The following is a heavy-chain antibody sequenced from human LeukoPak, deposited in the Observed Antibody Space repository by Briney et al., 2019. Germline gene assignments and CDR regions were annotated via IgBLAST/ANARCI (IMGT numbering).Heavy chain of an antibody. CDR3: ATGNIVRGVIIGAVFDY. Sequence: ASVKVSCKVSGYTLTELSMHWVRQAPGKGLEWVGGFYPEDGETIYAQKFQGRVTMTEDTSTDTAYMELSSLRSEDTAVYYCATGNIVRGVIIGAVFDYWGQGTLVAVSS. CDR1: GYTLTELS. CDR2: FYPEDGET. V-gene: IGHV1-24*01. D-gene: IGHD3-10*01. J-gene: IGHJ4*02.